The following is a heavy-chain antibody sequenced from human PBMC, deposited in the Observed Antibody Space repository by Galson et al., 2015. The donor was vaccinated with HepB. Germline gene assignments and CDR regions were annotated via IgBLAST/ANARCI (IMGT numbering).Heavy chain of an antibody. D-gene: IGHD1-26*01. J-gene: IGHJ5*02. CDR1: GFSFDDYA. Sequence: SLRLSCAASGFSFDDYAMHWVRQAPGKGLERVSGISWSGVTIGYADSVKGRFAISRDNAKNSLYLQMNSLRPEDTAFYYCARDSGVGTASSFAWFDPWGQGTLVTVSS. CDR3: ARDSGVGTASSFAWFDP. V-gene: IGHV3-9*01. CDR2: ISWSGVTI.